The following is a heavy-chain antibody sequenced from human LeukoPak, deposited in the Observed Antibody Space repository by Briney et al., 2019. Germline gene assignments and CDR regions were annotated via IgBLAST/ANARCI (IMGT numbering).Heavy chain of an antibody. CDR3: ARVRLWFGEFDL. J-gene: IGHJ2*01. D-gene: IGHD3-10*01. Sequence: SEALSLTCNVSGGSISSGSYYWSWIRQPAGKGLEYIGRIYTSGTTNYNPSLKSRVTISLDTSKNQVLLKLSSVTAADTAVYYCARVRLWFGEFDLWGRGTLVTVSS. CDR2: IYTSGTT. V-gene: IGHV4-61*02. CDR1: GGSISSGSYY.